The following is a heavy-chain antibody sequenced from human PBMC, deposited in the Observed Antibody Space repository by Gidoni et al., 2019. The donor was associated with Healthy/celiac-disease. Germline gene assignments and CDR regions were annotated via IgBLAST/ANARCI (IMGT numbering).Heavy chain of an antibody. Sequence: QVQLQQWGAGLLKPSETLSLTCAVYGGSFSGYYWSWIRQPPGKGLEWIGAINHSGSTNYNPSLKSRVTISVDTSKNQFSLKLSSVTAADTAVYYCARGSTYYDFWSGYYTGTGIFDYWGQGTLVTVSS. CDR3: ARGSTYYDFWSGYYTGTGIFDY. D-gene: IGHD3-3*01. CDR1: GGSFSGYY. J-gene: IGHJ4*02. V-gene: IGHV4-34*01. CDR2: INHSGST.